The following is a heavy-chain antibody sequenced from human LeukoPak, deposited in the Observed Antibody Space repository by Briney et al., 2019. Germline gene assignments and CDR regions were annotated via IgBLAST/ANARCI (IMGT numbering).Heavy chain of an antibody. J-gene: IGHJ4*02. CDR2: ISNSGDNT. Sequence: PGGSLRLSCAASGFTFSTYDMSWVRQARGKGREWVSAISNSGDNTYCGDSVKGRFTISRDNSKNTLYLQINSLRVEDTAIYYCAKERSAVTTGLFDSWGQGTLVTVSS. D-gene: IGHD4-17*01. V-gene: IGHV3-23*01. CDR3: AKERSAVTTGLFDS. CDR1: GFTFSTYD.